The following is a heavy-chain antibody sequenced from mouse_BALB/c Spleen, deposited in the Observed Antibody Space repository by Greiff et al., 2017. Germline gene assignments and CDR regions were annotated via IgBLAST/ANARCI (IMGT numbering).Heavy chain of an antibody. V-gene: IGHV5-6*01. J-gene: IGHJ1*01. D-gene: IGHD3-3*01. CDR1: GFTFSSYG. CDR3: ARRERAYWYFDV. Sequence: EVQRVESGGDLVKPGGSLKLSCAASGFTFSSYGMSWVRQTPDKRLEWVANISRGGSYTYYPDSVKGRFTISRDNAKNTLYLQMSSLTSEDTAMYYCARRERAYWYFDVWGAGTTVTVSS. CDR2: ISRGGSYT.